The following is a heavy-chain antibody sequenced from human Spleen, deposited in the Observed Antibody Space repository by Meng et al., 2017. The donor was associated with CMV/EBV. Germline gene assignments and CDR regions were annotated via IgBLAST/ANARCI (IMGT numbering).Heavy chain of an antibody. Sequence: LQLVASGGGLVQPGGSLRLACAASGFTFSSYGVHWVRQAPGKGLEWIGYIYYSGSTYYNPSLKSRVTISVDTSKNQFSLKLSSVTAADTAVYYCARALRHNWFDPWGQGTLVTVSS. CDR2: IYYSGST. CDR1: GFTFSSYGVH. V-gene: IGHV4-30-4*08. CDR3: ARALRHNWFDP. J-gene: IGHJ5*02.